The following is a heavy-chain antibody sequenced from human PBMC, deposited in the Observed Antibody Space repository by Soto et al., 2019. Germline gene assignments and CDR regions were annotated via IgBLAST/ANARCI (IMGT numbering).Heavy chain of an antibody. CDR1: GGSISSGCYS. V-gene: IGHV4-30-2*01. CDR2: IYHSGST. D-gene: IGHD6-19*01. CDR3: AVAVAGPTAIGY. J-gene: IGHJ4*02. Sequence: SETLSLTCAVAGGSISSGCYSWSWIRQPPGKGLECIGYIYHSGSTYYNPSLKSRVTISVDRSKNQFSLKLSSVTAEDTAVYYCAVAVAGPTAIGYWGQGTLVTVSS.